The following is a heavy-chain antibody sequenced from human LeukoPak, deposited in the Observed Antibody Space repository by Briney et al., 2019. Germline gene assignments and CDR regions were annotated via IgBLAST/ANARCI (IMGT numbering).Heavy chain of an antibody. V-gene: IGHV3-33*06. CDR3: AKDFSYYDSNGSGPDY. J-gene: IGHJ4*02. CDR1: GFTFSSYG. D-gene: IGHD3-22*01. CDR2: IWYDGSNK. Sequence: PGRSLRLSCAASGFTFSSYGMHWVRQAPGKGLEWVAIIWYDGSNKYYADSVKGRFTISRDNSKNTLYLQMNSLRAEDTAVYYCAKDFSYYDSNGSGPDYWGQGTLVTVSS.